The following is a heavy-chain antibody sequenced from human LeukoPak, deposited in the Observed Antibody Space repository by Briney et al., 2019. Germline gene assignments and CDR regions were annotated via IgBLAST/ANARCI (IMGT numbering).Heavy chain of an antibody. J-gene: IGHJ5*02. CDR3: TKREGPMSGSYDYFDP. V-gene: IGHV4-4*09. CDR2: IHSNGYT. D-gene: IGHD1-26*01. CDR1: GGSVSGYY. Sequence: SETLSLTCTVSGGSVSGYYWTWIRQPPGQGLEWIAYIHSNGYTNYNPSLKSRVTISVDTSKNQFSLKVTSVTAADTAMYYCTKREGPMSGSYDYFDPWGQGTLVTVS.